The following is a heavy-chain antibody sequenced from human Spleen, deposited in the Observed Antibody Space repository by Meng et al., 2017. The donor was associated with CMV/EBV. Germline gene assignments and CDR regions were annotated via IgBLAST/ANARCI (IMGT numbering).Heavy chain of an antibody. Sequence: ASVKVSCKASGYTFTSYDINWVRQATGQGLEWMGWMNPNSGNTGYAQKFQGRVTMTRDTSISTAYMELSRLRSDDTAVYYCARVEAVAGMRFDYWGQGTLVTVSS. CDR3: ARVEAVAGMRFDY. D-gene: IGHD6-19*01. V-gene: IGHV1-8*01. CDR1: GYTFTSYD. J-gene: IGHJ4*02. CDR2: MNPNSGNT.